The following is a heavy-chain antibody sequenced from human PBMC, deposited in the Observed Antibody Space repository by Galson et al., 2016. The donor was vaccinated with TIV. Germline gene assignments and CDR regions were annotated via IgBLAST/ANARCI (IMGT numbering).Heavy chain of an antibody. CDR3: EIGGLGGGFDL. J-gene: IGHJ3*01. CDR1: GYTLNELS. V-gene: IGHV1-24*01. D-gene: IGHD3-16*01. CDR2: FDPQNGEP. Sequence: SVKVSCKVSGYTLNELSMHWVRQAPGKGLEWMGVFDPQNGEPIYAQSFQDKVAMTEDTSTDTRYMELTNLRSEDSAGYYCEIGGLGGGFDLWGQGTMVTVSS.